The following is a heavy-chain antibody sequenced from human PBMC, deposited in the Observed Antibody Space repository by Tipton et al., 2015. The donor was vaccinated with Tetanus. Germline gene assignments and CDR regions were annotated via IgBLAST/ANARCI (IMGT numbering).Heavy chain of an antibody. Sequence: TLSLTCTVSGGSISSYYWSWIRQPPGKGLEWIGYIYYSGSTNYNPSLKSRVTISVDTSKNQFSLKLSSVTAADTAVYYCARRLGYSYGYGMDVWGQGTTVTVSS. CDR3: ARRLGYSYGYGMDV. D-gene: IGHD5-18*01. J-gene: IGHJ6*02. V-gene: IGHV4-59*08. CDR1: GGSISSYY. CDR2: IYYSGST.